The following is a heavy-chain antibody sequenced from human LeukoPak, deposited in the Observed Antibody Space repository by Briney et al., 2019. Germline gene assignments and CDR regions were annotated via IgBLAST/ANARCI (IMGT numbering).Heavy chain of an antibody. CDR2: IYYSGST. J-gene: IGHJ4*02. CDR1: GGSISSATDY. CDR3: ARLSLPNYGDFLMDY. D-gene: IGHD4-17*01. V-gene: IGHV4-61*01. Sequence: SETLSLTCTVSGGSISSATDYWSWIRQPPGKGLEWIGYIYYSGSTNYNPSLKSRVTISVDTSKNQFSLKLSSVTAADTAVYYCARLSLPNYGDFLMDYWGQGTLVTVSS.